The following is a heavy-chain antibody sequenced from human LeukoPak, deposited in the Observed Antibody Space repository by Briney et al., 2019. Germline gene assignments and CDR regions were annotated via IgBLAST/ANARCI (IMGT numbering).Heavy chain of an antibody. J-gene: IGHJ4*02. CDR2: IKQDGSEK. D-gene: IGHD2-15*01. V-gene: IGHV3-7*05. CDR1: GFTFSGYW. Sequence: GGFLRLSCAASGFTFSGYWMSWVRQAPGKGLEWVANIKQDGSEKNYVDSVKGRFTISRDNAENSLYLQMNSLRAEDTAVYYCAKYLGCNFDYWGQGTLVTVSS. CDR3: AKYLGCNFDY.